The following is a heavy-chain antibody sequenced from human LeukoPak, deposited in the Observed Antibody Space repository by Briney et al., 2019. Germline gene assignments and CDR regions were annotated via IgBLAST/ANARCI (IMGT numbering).Heavy chain of an antibody. Sequence: GGSLRLSCAASGFTFDDYAMHWVRQAPGKGLEWVSGISWNSGSIGYADSVKGRFTISRDNSKNTLNLQMNSLRAEDTAVYYCARVIWFGESKRDYWGQGTLVTVSS. CDR3: ARVIWFGESKRDY. J-gene: IGHJ4*02. CDR1: GFTFDDYA. V-gene: IGHV3-9*01. CDR2: ISWNSGSI. D-gene: IGHD3-10*01.